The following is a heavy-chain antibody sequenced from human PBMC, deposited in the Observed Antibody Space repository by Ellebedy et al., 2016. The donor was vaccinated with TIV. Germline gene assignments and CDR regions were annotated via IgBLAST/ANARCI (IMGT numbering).Heavy chain of an antibody. CDR1: GFTFSSYA. V-gene: IGHV3-23*01. CDR2: ISGSSGNT. CDR3: AKSHDSSGYHYVGAFDI. Sequence: GESLKISCAASGFTFSSYAMGWVRQAPGKGLEWVSVISGSSGNTYYADSVKGRFTISRDNSKNTLYFQMNSLRAEDTAVYYCAKSHDSSGYHYVGAFDIWGQGTMVTVSS. D-gene: IGHD3-22*01. J-gene: IGHJ3*02.